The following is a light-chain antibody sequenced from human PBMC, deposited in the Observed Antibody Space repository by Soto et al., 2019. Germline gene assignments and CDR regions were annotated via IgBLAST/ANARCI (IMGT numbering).Light chain of an antibody. CDR1: SSNIGNNY. J-gene: IGLJ3*02. Sequence: QSVLTRPPSVSAAPGQKVTISRSGSSSNIGNNYVSWYQQLPGTAPKLLIYENNKRPSGIPDRFSGSKSGTSATLGITGLQTGDEADYYCGTWDSSLSAGWVFGGGTKLTVL. CDR3: GTWDSSLSAGWV. CDR2: ENN. V-gene: IGLV1-51*02.